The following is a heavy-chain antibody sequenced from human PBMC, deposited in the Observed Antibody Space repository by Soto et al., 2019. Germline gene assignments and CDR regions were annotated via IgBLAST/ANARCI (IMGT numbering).Heavy chain of an antibody. D-gene: IGHD4-4*01. CDR2: ISGSGGST. CDR3: ATRRFQMTTVTKDPFYYYGMDV. J-gene: IGHJ6*02. CDR1: GFTFSSYA. V-gene: IGHV3-23*01. Sequence: GGSLRLSCAASGFTFSSYAMSWVRQAPGKGLEWVSAISGSGGSTYYADSVKGRFTISRDNSKNTLYLQMNSLRAEDTAVYYCATRRFQMTTVTKDPFYYYGMDVWGQGTTVTVSS.